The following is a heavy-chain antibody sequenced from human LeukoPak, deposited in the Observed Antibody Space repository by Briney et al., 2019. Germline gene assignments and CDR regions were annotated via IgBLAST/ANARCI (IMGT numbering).Heavy chain of an antibody. V-gene: IGHV3-7*01. Sequence: GGSLRLSCAASAFTFRSYWMSWVRQAPGKGLEWVANIKEDGSENYCVDSVKGRFTISRDNAENSLYLQMNSLRVEDTALYYCARYGNNVDNAFDIWGQGTMVTVSS. J-gene: IGHJ3*02. D-gene: IGHD4-17*01. CDR1: AFTFRSYW. CDR3: ARYGNNVDNAFDI. CDR2: IKEDGSEN.